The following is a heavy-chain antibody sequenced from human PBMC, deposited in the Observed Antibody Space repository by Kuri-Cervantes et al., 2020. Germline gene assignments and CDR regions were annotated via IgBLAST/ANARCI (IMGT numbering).Heavy chain of an antibody. J-gene: IGHJ5*02. V-gene: IGHV4-59*08. CDR3: ARAGIQLNWFDP. CDR1: GGSISSYY. Sequence: GSLRLSCTVSGGSISSYYWSWIRQPPGKGLEWIGYIYYSGSTNYNPSLKSRVTISVDTSKNQFSLKLSSVTAADTAVYYCARAGIQLNWFDPWGQGTLVTVSS. D-gene: IGHD5-18*01. CDR2: IYYSGST.